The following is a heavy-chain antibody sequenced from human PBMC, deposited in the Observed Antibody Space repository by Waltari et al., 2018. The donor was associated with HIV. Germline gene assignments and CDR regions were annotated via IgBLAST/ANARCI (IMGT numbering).Heavy chain of an antibody. Sequence: QVQLVKSGAGVKKPGSSVKFSCKASGATFTRKPLTWVRQALEQGLEWMGGIIPIFGTANYAQKFQGRVTITADESTSTAYMELSSLRSEDTAVYYCAAYSSSSGSDYYYYGMDVWGQGTTVTVSS. CDR2: IIPIFGTA. D-gene: IGHD6-6*01. J-gene: IGHJ6*02. CDR1: GATFTRKP. V-gene: IGHV1-69*01. CDR3: AAYSSSSGSDYYYYGMDV.